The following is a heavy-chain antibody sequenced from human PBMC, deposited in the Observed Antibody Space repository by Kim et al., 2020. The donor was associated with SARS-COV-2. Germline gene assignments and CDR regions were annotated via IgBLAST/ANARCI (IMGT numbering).Heavy chain of an antibody. Sequence: ASVKVSCKASGYSFTSYAMNWVRQAPGQGLEWMGWINTETGNPTYAQGFTGRSVFSLDTSVSTAYLQISSLKAEDTAVYYCARYHDTTEKYYFDYWGQGTLVTVSS. V-gene: IGHV7-4-1*02. CDR3: ARYHDTTEKYYFDY. D-gene: IGHD3-22*01. J-gene: IGHJ4*02. CDR2: INTETGNP. CDR1: GYSFTSYA.